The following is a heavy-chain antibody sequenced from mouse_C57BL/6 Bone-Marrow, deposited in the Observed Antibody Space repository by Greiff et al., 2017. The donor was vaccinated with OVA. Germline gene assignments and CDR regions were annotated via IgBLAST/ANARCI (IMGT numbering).Heavy chain of an antibody. CDR3: ARAENYVYWYFGV. J-gene: IGHJ1*03. D-gene: IGHD2-4*01. V-gene: IGHV3-6*01. CDR1: GYSITSGYY. Sequence: EVKLMESGPGLVKPSQSLSLTCSVTGYSITSGYYWNWIRQFPGNQLEWVGFISYDGSNNYNQTLKNRITITRDTSTNQFCLKLMSVTTEDTATYYCARAENYVYWYFGVWGTGTAVTVTS. CDR2: ISYDGSN.